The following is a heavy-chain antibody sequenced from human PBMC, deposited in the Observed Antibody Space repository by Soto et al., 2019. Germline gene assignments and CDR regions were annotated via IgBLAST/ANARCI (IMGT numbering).Heavy chain of an antibody. Sequence: GGSLRLSCRTTGFTFTNAWMNWVRLTPGNGLEWVGRIKSKSDGETAEYAAPVKGRFIISRDDSTDTLYLEMNSLTSEDSAVYYCTTIVLAPFDHWGQGVLVTAPQ. J-gene: IGHJ4*02. CDR2: IKSKSDGETA. D-gene: IGHD1-26*01. CDR3: TTIVLAPFDH. CDR1: GFTFTNAW. V-gene: IGHV3-15*01.